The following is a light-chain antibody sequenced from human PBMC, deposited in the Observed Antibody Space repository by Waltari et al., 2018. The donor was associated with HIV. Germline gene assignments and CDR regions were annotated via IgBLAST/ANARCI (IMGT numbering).Light chain of an antibody. V-gene: IGKV3-15*01. CDR2: GAS. J-gene: IGKJ1*01. Sequence: EIVMTQSPATLSLSPGDRATLSCRASQSVSSNLAWYQQKPGLAPRLLIYGASTRATGIPARFSGSGSGTDFTLTISSLQSEDFAVYYCQQYNNWASWTFGQGTNVEI. CDR1: QSVSSN. CDR3: QQYNNWASWT.